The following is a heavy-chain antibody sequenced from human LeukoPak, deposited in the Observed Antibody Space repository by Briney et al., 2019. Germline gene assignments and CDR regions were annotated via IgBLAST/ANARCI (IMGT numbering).Heavy chain of an antibody. CDR1: GFTFSSYA. V-gene: IGHV3-30-3*01. CDR3: ARPTTVVTYFFDY. Sequence: PGGSLRLSCAASGFTFSSYAMSWVRQAPGKGLEWVAVISYDGSNKYYADSVKGRFTISRDNSKNTLYLQMNSLRAEDTAVYYCARPTTVVTYFFDYWGQGTLVTVSS. D-gene: IGHD4-23*01. J-gene: IGHJ4*02. CDR2: ISYDGSNK.